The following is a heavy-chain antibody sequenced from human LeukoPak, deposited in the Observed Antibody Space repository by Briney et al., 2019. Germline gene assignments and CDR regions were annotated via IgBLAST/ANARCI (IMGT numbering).Heavy chain of an antibody. CDR1: GYTFTGYY. D-gene: IGHD3-22*01. J-gene: IGHJ3*02. CDR3: ARAMYYYDSSGYYFLDAFDI. Sequence: ASVKVSCKASGYTFTGYYMHWVRQAPGPGLEWMGWINPNSGGTNYAQKFQGRVTMTRDTSISTAYMELSRLRSDDTAVYYCARAMYYYDSSGYYFLDAFDIWGQGTMVTVSS. CDR2: INPNSGGT. V-gene: IGHV1-2*02.